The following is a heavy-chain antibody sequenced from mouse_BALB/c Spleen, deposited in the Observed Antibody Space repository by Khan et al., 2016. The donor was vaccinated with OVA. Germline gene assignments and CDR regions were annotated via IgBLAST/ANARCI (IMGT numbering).Heavy chain of an antibody. CDR1: GYSITTDYA. D-gene: IGHD1-1*01. V-gene: IGHV3-2*02. CDR3: ARVYGGDFDY. CDR2: IPYSGNT. J-gene: IGHJ2*01. Sequence: EVELVESGPGLVKPSQSLSLTCTVTGYSITTDYAWNWIRQFPGNKLEWMGYIPYSGNTKYNPSLKSRISITRDTSKNQFFLQLKSVTTEDTARYYCARVYGGDFDYWGQGTTLTVSS.